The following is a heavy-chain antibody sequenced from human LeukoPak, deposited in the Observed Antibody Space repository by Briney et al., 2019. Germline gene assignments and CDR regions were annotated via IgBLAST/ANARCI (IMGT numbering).Heavy chain of an antibody. Sequence: TGGSLRLSCAASGFTFSSYAMSWVRQAPGKGLEWVSSISWNSGSIGYADSVKGRFTISRDNAKNSLYLQMNSLRAEDTALYYCAKSPGGTPRALPDYWGQGTLVTVSS. D-gene: IGHD6-13*01. V-gene: IGHV3-9*01. J-gene: IGHJ4*02. CDR2: ISWNSGSI. CDR3: AKSPGGTPRALPDY. CDR1: GFTFSSYA.